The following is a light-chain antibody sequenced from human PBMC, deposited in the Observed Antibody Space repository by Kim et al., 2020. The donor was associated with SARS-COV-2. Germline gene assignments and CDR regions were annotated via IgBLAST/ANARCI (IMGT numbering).Light chain of an antibody. Sequence: SYELTQPPSVSVSPGQTASITCSGDKLGDKYACWYQQKPGQSPVLVIYQDSKRPSGIPERFSGSNSGNTVTLTISGTQAMDEADYYCQAWDSSTNWVFGG. V-gene: IGLV3-1*01. CDR1: KLGDKY. CDR2: QDS. CDR3: QAWDSSTNWV. J-gene: IGLJ3*02.